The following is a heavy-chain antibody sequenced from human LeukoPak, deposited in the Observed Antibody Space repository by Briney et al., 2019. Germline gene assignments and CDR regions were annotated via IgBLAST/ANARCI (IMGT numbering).Heavy chain of an antibody. J-gene: IGHJ5*02. CDR3: ARDWHYYDSGIYYYWFDP. V-gene: IGHV3-15*01. CDR1: GFTFRNAW. CDR2: IKRNADGGTT. Sequence: GSLRLSCAASGFTFRNAWMSWVRQAPGKGLKWVGRIKRNADGGTTDYAAPVKGRFTISRDNAKNSLYLQMNSLRAEDTAVYYCARDWHYYDSGIYYYWFDPWGQGTLVTVSS. D-gene: IGHD3-22*01.